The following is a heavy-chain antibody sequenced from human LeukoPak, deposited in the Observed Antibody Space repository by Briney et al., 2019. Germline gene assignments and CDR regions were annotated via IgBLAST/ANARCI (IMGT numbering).Heavy chain of an antibody. J-gene: IGHJ3*02. CDR3: ARGVHKFYYDRSGYQPYAFDI. D-gene: IGHD3-22*01. CDR2: INPKSGDT. Sequence: ASVKVSCKTSGYTFSDYYIHWIRQAPGQGLEWMGWINPKSGDTDYAQKFQGRVTITRDTSTSTVYMELSSLRSEDTAVYYCARGVHKFYYDRSGYQPYAFDIWGQGTMVTISS. CDR1: GYTFSDYY. V-gene: IGHV1-2*02.